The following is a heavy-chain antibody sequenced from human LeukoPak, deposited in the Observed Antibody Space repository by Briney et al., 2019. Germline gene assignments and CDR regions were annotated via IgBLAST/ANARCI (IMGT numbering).Heavy chain of an antibody. CDR2: IYYSGST. D-gene: IGHD3-22*01. V-gene: IGHV4-59*08. J-gene: IGHJ4*02. Sequence: SETLSLTCTVSGGSISSYYWSWIRQPPGKGLEYIGYIYYSGSTNYNPSLKSRVTISVDTSKNQFSLKLSSVTAADTAVYYCARLGGYYDPPDYWGQGTLVTVSS. CDR1: GGSISSYY. CDR3: ARLGGYYDPPDY.